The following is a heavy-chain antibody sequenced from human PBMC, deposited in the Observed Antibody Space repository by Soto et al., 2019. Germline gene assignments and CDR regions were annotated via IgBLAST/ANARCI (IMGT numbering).Heavy chain of an antibody. V-gene: IGHV1-69*02. Sequence: QVQLVQSGAEVKKPGSSVKVSCKASGGTFSSYTISWVRQAPGQGLEWMGRIIPILGIANYAQKSQGRVTITADKPTSTAYMELSSLRSEDTAVYYCVLAGTFGWFDPWGQGTLVTVSS. CDR1: GGTFSSYT. CDR2: IIPILGIA. J-gene: IGHJ5*02. D-gene: IGHD3-10*01. CDR3: VLAGTFGWFDP.